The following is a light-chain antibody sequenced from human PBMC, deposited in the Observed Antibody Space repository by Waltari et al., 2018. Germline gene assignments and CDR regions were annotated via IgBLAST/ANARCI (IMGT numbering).Light chain of an antibody. CDR2: AAL. CDR3: QHLNSYPT. CDR1: QGISSF. V-gene: IGKV1-9*01. J-gene: IGKJ5*01. Sequence: IQLTQSPSSLSASVGDRVTLTFRASQGISSFLAWYQQNPGKAPKLLIYAALTLQSGVPSRFSGSGSGTDFTLTISSLQPEDFATYYCQHLNSYPTFGQGTRLEIK.